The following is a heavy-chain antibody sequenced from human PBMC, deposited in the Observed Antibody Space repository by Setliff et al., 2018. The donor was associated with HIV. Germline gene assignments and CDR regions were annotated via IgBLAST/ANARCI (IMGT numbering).Heavy chain of an antibody. CDR3: ARDVGEKLDV. Sequence: PSETLSLTCTVSGGSISSYYWSWIRQPPGKGLEWIGYIYYSGSTNYNPSLKSRVTISVDTSKNQFSLNLISVTAADTAVYYCARDVGEKLDVWGKGTTVTVSS. CDR2: IYYSGST. CDR1: GGSISSYY. J-gene: IGHJ6*04. V-gene: IGHV4-59*12.